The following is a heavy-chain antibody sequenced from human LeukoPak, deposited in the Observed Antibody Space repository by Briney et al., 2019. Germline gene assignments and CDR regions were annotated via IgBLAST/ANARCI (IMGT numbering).Heavy chain of an antibody. CDR2: INTNTGNP. Sequence: ASVKVSCKASGYTFTSYAMNWVRQAPGQGLEWMGWINTNTGNPTYAQGFTGRFVFSLDTSVSTAYLQISSLKAEDTAVYYCARGGTAMVINWFDPWGQGTLVTVPS. CDR1: GYTFTSYA. J-gene: IGHJ5*02. V-gene: IGHV7-4-1*02. CDR3: ARGGTAMVINWFDP. D-gene: IGHD5-18*01.